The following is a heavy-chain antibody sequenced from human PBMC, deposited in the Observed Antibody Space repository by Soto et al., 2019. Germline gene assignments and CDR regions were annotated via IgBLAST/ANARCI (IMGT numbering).Heavy chain of an antibody. J-gene: IGHJ6*02. CDR3: ARDGPHVLRYFDWFPNGLYYYYGMDV. CDR1: GFTFSSYA. CDR2: ISYDGSNK. V-gene: IGHV3-30-3*01. D-gene: IGHD3-9*01. Sequence: SLRLSCAASGFTFSSYAMHWVRQAPGKGLEWVAVISYDGSNKYYADSVKGRFTISRDNSKNTLYLQMNSLRAEDTAVYYCARDGPHVLRYFDWFPNGLYYYYGMDVWGQGTTVTVSS.